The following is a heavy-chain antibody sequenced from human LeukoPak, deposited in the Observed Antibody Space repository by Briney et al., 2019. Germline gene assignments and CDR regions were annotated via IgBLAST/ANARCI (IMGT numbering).Heavy chain of an antibody. D-gene: IGHD1-26*01. Sequence: GGSLRLSCAASGFTFSSQVMSWVRRTPGKGLEWVSTINANGDNTFYADSVKGRFTISGDNSKNTMYLQTNSLRAEDTALYYCAAKGVGGSTPLDPWGQGTLVTVSS. V-gene: IGHV3-23*01. CDR3: AAKGVGGSTPLDP. J-gene: IGHJ5*02. CDR1: GFTFSSQV. CDR2: INANGDNT.